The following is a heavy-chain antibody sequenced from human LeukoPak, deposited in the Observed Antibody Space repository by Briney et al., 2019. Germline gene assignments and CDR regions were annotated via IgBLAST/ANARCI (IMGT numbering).Heavy chain of an antibody. CDR2: ISYDGSNK. Sequence: PGRSLRLSCAASGFTFSSYAMHWVRQAPGKGLEWVAVISYDGSNKYYADSVKGRFTISRDNSKNTLYLQMNSLRADDTAVYYCARDNSNLDPPDYWGQGTLVTVSS. J-gene: IGHJ4*02. V-gene: IGHV3-30-3*01. CDR3: ARDNSNLDPPDY. CDR1: GFTFSSYA. D-gene: IGHD1-1*01.